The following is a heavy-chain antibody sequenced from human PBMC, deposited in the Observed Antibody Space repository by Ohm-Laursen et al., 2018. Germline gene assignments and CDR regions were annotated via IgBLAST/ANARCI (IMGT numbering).Heavy chain of an antibody. CDR3: VRGCLGGSCYTFDY. V-gene: IGHV1-69*05. CDR2: IIPIFGTP. D-gene: IGHD2-15*01. J-gene: IGHJ4*02. CDR1: GYTFTNYY. Sequence: SSVKVSCKVSGYTFTNYYIHWVRQAPGQGLEYLGGIIPIFGTPDYAQSFQGRVTITTDDSTSTAYMELSSLRSEDTAIYYCVRGCLGGSCYTFDYWGQGTLLTVSS.